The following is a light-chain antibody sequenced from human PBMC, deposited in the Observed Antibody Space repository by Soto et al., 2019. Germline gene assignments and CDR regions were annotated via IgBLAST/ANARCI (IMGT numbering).Light chain of an antibody. J-gene: IGKJ1*01. V-gene: IGKV1-39*01. CDR3: QQSYSTPQT. CDR1: QSISSY. CDR2: AAS. Sequence: DIQMTQSPSSLSASVGDRVTITCRASQSISSYLNWYQQKPGKAPKLLIYAASSLQSGVPSRFSGSGSGTHFTLTISSLQVEDFATYYCQQSYSTPQTFGQGTKVQIK.